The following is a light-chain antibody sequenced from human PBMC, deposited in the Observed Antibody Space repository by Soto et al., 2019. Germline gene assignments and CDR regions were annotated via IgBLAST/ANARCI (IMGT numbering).Light chain of an antibody. CDR2: GAS. CDR1: QSVGSGY. J-gene: IGKJ1*01. Sequence: EIVLTQSPGTLSLSPGERATLSCRASQSVGSGYLAWYQQKPGQAPRLLIYGASNRATGIPDRFSGSGSGTEFTLTISSLQPDDFATYYCQQYNSYPWTFGQGTKVEIK. V-gene: IGKV3-20*01. CDR3: QQYNSYPWT.